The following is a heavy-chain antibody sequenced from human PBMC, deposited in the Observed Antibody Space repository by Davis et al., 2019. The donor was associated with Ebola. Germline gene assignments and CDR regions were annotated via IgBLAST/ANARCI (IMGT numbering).Heavy chain of an antibody. V-gene: IGHV5-51*01. CDR1: GNSFSSHW. D-gene: IGHD2-15*01. CDR3: ATLRRTINGRDDGFDI. Sequence: GESLKISCQDSGNSFSSHWIGWVRQMPGKGLEWMGIIFTGDSDTRYRPSFRGQVTISADKSFKTAFLQWSSLKASDTARYYCATLRRTINGRDDGFDIWGQGTMVTVSS. J-gene: IGHJ3*02. CDR2: IFTGDSDT.